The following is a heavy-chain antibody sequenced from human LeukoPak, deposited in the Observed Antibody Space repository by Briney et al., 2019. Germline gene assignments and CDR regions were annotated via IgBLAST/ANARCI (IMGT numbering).Heavy chain of an antibody. D-gene: IGHD6-19*01. CDR3: ARHSSGIAVAGTKFDH. CDR1: GGSITSYY. Sequence: SETLSLTCTVSGGSITSYYWSWIRQPPGNGLEWIGYIYYTGTTNYNPSLESRVTISVDTSKNQFSLRLSSVTAADTALYYCARHSSGIAVAGTKFDHWGQGTLVTVSS. CDR2: IYYTGTT. V-gene: IGHV4-59*08. J-gene: IGHJ4*02.